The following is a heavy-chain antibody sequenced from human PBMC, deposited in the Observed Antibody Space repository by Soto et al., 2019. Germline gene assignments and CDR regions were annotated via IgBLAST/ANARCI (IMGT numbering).Heavy chain of an antibody. CDR3: ARDSDDYSNDDCYYYYGMHV. D-gene: IGHD4-4*01. J-gene: IGHJ6*02. CDR2: ISAYNGNT. Sequence: QVQLVQSGAEVKKPGASVKVSCKASGYTFTSYGISWVRQAPGQGLEWMGWISAYNGNTKYAQKLQGRVTMTTDTSTSTAYMELRSLSSDDTAVYYCARDSDDYSNDDCYYYYGMHVWGQGTTVTGSS. CDR1: GYTFTSYG. V-gene: IGHV1-18*04.